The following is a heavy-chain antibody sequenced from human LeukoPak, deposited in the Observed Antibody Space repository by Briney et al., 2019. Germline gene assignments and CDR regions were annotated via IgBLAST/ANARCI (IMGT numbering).Heavy chain of an antibody. CDR1: GGSISSGGYY. Sequence: TQTLSLTCTVSGGSISSGGYYWSWIRQHPGKGLEWIGYIYYSGSTYYNPSLKSRVTISVDTSKNQFSLKLSSVTAADTAVYYCAREVFSSSDSWGQGTLVTVSS. V-gene: IGHV4-31*03. D-gene: IGHD6-6*01. J-gene: IGHJ4*02. CDR3: AREVFSSSDS. CDR2: IYYSGST.